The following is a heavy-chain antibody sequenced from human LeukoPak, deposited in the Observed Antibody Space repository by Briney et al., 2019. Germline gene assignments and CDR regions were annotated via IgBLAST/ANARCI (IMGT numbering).Heavy chain of an antibody. Sequence: GGSLRLSCAASGFTFSSYGMSWVRQAPGKGLEWVSAISGSGGSTYYADSVKGRFTISRDNSKNTLYLQMNSLRAEDTAVYYCADGDGAYYFDYWGQGTLVTVSS. CDR3: ADGDGAYYFDY. CDR1: GFTFSSYG. D-gene: IGHD4-17*01. CDR2: ISGSGGST. V-gene: IGHV3-23*01. J-gene: IGHJ4*02.